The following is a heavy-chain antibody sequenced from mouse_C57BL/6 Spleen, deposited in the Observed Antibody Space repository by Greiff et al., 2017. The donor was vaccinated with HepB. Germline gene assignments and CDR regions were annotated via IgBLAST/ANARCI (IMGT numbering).Heavy chain of an antibody. CDR1: GYTFTSYW. Sequence: QVQLHQSGAELVMPGASVKLSCKASGYTFTSYWMHWVKQRPGQGLEWIGEIDPSDSYTNYNQKFKGKSTLTVDKSSSTAYMQLSSLTSEDSAVYYCARYGNYDPFAYWGQGTLVTVSA. CDR3: ARYGNYDPFAY. D-gene: IGHD2-1*01. V-gene: IGHV1-69*01. CDR2: IDPSDSYT. J-gene: IGHJ3*01.